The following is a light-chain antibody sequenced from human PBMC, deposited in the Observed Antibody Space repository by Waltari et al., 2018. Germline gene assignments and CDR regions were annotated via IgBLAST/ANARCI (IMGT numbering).Light chain of an antibody. V-gene: IGKV3-11*01. CDR1: QGVSRY. J-gene: IGKJ3*01. CDR2: DAS. CDR3: LQHSNWPRFT. Sequence: DIVLSQSPATLSLSPGERATLSCRASQGVSRYLAWYQQKPGQAPRPLIYDASNRATGIPVRFSGSGSGTDFTLTISSLGPEDFAVYYCLQHSNWPRFTFGPGTKVDIK.